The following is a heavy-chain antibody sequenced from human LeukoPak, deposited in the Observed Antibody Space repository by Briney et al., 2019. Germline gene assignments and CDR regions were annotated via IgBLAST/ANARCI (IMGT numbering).Heavy chain of an antibody. D-gene: IGHD3-16*01. CDR2: IYPGDSDT. CDR3: ARPFGGGSPPDY. V-gene: IGHV5-51*01. Sequence: GESLKISCKASGYTFTTYWIGWVRHMPGNGLDWMGIIYPGDSDTRYSPSFQGQVTISADKSISTAYLQWSSLRASDTAMYYCARPFGGGSPPDYWGQGTQVTVSS. CDR1: GYTFTTYW. J-gene: IGHJ4*02.